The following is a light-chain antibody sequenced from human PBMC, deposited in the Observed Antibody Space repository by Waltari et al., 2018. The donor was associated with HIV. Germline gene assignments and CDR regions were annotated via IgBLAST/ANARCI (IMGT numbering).Light chain of an antibody. CDR1: QAVSNF. V-gene: IGKV3-11*01. Sequence: EILLTQSPATLSLSPGERATLSCRASQAVSNFLAWYQQKPGQAPRLLIYDAFKRATDIPDRFSGSGSGADFTLTISSLEPEDFAVYYGQHRSNWPPSTFGQGTKLEIK. CDR3: QHRSNWPPST. J-gene: IGKJ2*02. CDR2: DAF.